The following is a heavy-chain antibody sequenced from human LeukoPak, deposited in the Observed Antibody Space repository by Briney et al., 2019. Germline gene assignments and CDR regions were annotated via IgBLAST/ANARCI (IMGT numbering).Heavy chain of an antibody. V-gene: IGHV1-2*02. Sequence: ASVKVSCKASGYTFTGYYMHWVRQAPGQGLEWMGWINPNSGGTNYAQKFQGRVTMTRDTSISTAYMELSRLRSDDTAVYYCARDKHPHDSLDYWGQGTLVTVSS. J-gene: IGHJ4*02. CDR3: ARDKHPHDSLDY. CDR2: INPNSGGT. CDR1: GYTFTGYY. D-gene: IGHD3-22*01.